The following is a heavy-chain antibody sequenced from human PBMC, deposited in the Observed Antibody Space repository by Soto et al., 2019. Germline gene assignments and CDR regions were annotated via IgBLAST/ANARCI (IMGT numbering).Heavy chain of an antibody. J-gene: IGHJ5*02. CDR1: GYTFTSHG. CDR2: ISANNGNT. V-gene: IGHV1-18*04. Sequence: QVQLVQSGAEVKKPGASVKVSCKASGYTFTSHGVTWVRQAPGQGLEWMGWISANNGNTEYAQKFQGRVTMTRDTSTSTAYMELRSLRSDDTAVYYCARDGPLASRDGFDPWGQGTQVTVSS. CDR3: ARDGPLASRDGFDP.